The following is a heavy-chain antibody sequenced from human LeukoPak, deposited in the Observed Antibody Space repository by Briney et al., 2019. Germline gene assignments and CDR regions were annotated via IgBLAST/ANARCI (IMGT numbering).Heavy chain of an antibody. J-gene: IGHJ4*02. CDR3: ARGYYDFWSGYYIDY. V-gene: IGHV3-30*01. CDR1: GLTFSSYA. CDR2: ISYDGSNK. D-gene: IGHD3-3*01. Sequence: GGSLRLSCAASGLTFSSYAMNWVRQAPGKGLEWVAVISYDGSNKYYADSVKGRFTISRDNSKNTLYLQMNSLRAEDTAVYYCARGYYDFWSGYYIDYWGQGTLVTVSS.